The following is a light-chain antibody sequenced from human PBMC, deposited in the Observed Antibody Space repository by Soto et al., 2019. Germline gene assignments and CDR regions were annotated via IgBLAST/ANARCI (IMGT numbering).Light chain of an antibody. CDR2: KAS. CDR1: QSISSW. J-gene: IGKJ4*01. V-gene: IGKV1-5*03. CDR3: QEYNSYPIT. Sequence: DIQMTQSPSTLSASVGDRVTITCRASQSISSWLAWYQQKPGKAPKLLIYKASSLESGVPSRFSGSGSGTEFTLTISSLQPDDFATYYCQEYNSYPITCGGGTKVDI.